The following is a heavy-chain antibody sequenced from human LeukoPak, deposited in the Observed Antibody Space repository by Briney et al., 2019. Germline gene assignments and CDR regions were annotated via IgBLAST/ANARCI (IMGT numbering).Heavy chain of an antibody. Sequence: GGSLRLSCAASGFTFDDYAMHWVRQAPGKGLEWVSGISWNSGSIGYADSVKGRFTISRDNAKNSLYLQMNSLRAEDTALYYCVRGSTSYRSLIVYWGQGTLVTVSS. V-gene: IGHV3-9*01. CDR2: ISWNSGSI. CDR3: VRGSTSYRSLIVY. CDR1: GFTFDDYA. D-gene: IGHD2-2*01. J-gene: IGHJ4*02.